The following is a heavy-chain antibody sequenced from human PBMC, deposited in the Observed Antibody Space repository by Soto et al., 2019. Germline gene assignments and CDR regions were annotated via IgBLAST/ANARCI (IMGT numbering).Heavy chain of an antibody. CDR2: ISYDGSNK. D-gene: IGHD3-10*01. CDR3: AKVAITMVRGALWVPFDY. V-gene: IGHV3-30*18. Sequence: QVQLVESGGGVVQPGRSLRLSCAASGFTFSSYGMHWVRQVPGKGLEWVAVISYDGSNKYYADSVKGRFTISRDNSKNTLYLQMNSLRAEDTAVYYCAKVAITMVRGALWVPFDYWGQGTLVTVSS. CDR1: GFTFSSYG. J-gene: IGHJ4*02.